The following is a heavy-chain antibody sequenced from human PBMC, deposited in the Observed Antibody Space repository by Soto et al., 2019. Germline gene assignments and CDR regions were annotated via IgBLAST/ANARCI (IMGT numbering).Heavy chain of an antibody. CDR1: GFTFSSYG. V-gene: IGHV3-30*18. J-gene: IGHJ4*02. Sequence: QVQLVESGGGVVQPGRSLRLSCAASGFTFSSYGMHWVRQAPGKGLEWVAVISYDGSNKYYADSVKGRFTISRDNSKNTLYLQMNSLRAEDTAVYYCAKDPNPYCGGDCYQFDYWGQGTLVTVSS. CDR3: AKDPNPYCGGDCYQFDY. CDR2: ISYDGSNK. D-gene: IGHD2-21*02.